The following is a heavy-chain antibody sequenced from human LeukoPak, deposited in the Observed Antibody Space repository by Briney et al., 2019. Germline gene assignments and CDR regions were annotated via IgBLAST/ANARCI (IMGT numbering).Heavy chain of an antibody. J-gene: IGHJ3*02. CDR3: ARGLQENRAWLQAFSAFDI. D-gene: IGHD6-19*01. Sequence: GASVKVSCKASGYTFTSYGISWVRQAPGQGLEWMGWISAYNGDTNYAQKLQGRVTMTTDTSTSTAYMELRSLRSDDTAVYYCARGLQENRAWLQAFSAFDIWGQGTMVTVSS. V-gene: IGHV1-18*01. CDR2: ISAYNGDT. CDR1: GYTFTSYG.